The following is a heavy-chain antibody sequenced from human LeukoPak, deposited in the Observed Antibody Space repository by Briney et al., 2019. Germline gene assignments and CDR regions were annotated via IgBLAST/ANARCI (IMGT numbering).Heavy chain of an antibody. D-gene: IGHD6-13*01. CDR3: ARGSESSSSWYYYYYYGMDV. Sequence: KPSETLFLTCTVSGGSISSYYWSWIRQPPGKGLEWIGYIYYSGSTNYNPSLKSRVTISVDTSKNQFSLKLSSVTAADTAVYYYARGSESSSSWYYYYYYGMDVWGQGTTVTVSS. J-gene: IGHJ6*02. V-gene: IGHV4-59*01. CDR2: IYYSGST. CDR1: GGSISSYY.